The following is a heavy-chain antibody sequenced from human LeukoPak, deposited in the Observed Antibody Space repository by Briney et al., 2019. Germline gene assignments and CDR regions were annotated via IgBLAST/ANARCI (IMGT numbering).Heavy chain of an antibody. J-gene: IGHJ3*02. Sequence: SETLSLTCTVSGGFLYNHYWSWIRQTPGKGLEWIGNIHYNGDTNYNPSLESRVTISKGTSQSQFSLELTSVTAADTAVYYCARDRGGYSGYADAFDIWGQGTMVTVSS. CDR2: IHYNGDT. CDR3: ARDRGGYSGYADAFDI. D-gene: IGHD5-12*01. CDR1: GGFLYNHY. V-gene: IGHV4-59*11.